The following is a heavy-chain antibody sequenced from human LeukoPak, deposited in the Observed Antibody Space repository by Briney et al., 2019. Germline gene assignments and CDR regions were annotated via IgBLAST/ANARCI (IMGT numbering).Heavy chain of an antibody. D-gene: IGHD6-19*01. CDR1: GGSISSGSYY. CDR3: AREGIAVAGSNWFDP. Sequence: SETLSLTCTVSGGSISSGSYYWSWIRQPAGKGLEWIGRIYTSGSTNYNPSLKSRVTISVDKSKNQFSLKLSSVTAADTAVYYCAREGIAVAGSNWFDPWGQGTLVTVSS. V-gene: IGHV4-61*02. CDR2: IYTSGST. J-gene: IGHJ5*02.